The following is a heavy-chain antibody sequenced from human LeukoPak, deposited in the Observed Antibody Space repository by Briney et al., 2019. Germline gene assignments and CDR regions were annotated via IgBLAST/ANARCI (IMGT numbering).Heavy chain of an antibody. CDR2: IKSKTDGGTT. D-gene: IGHD3-9*01. CDR3: TTDHPYDILTGPHIDY. V-gene: IGHV3-15*01. J-gene: IGHJ4*02. Sequence: PGGFLRLSCAASGFTFSNAWMSWVRQAPGKGLEWVGRIKSKTDGGTTDYAAPVKGRFTISRDDSKNTLYLQMNSLKTEDTAVYYCTTDHPYDILTGPHIDYWGQGTLVTVSS. CDR1: GFTFSNAW.